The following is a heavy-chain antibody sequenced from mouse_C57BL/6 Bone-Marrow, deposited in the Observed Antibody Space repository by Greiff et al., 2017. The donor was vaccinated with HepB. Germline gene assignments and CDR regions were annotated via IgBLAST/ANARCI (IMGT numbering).Heavy chain of an antibody. CDR2: ISSGSSTI. Sequence: EVKLMESGGGLVKPGGSLNLSCAASGFTFSDYGMHWVRQAPEKGLEWVAYISSGSSTIYYADTVKGRFTISRDNAKNTLFLQMTSLRSEDTAMYYCARLYFDYWGQGTTLTVSS. CDR3: ARLYFDY. V-gene: IGHV5-17*01. J-gene: IGHJ2*01. CDR1: GFTFSDYG.